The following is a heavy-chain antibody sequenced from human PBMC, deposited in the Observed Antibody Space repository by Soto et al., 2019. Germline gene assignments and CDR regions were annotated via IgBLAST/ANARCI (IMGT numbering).Heavy chain of an antibody. Sequence: SETLSLSCAVSGASISGFYWSWIRKSAGKGLEWIGRIYATGTTDYNPSLKSRVMMSVDTSKKQFSLKLRSVTAADTAVYYCVRDGTKTLRDWFDPWGQGISVTVSS. J-gene: IGHJ5*02. CDR3: VRDGTKTLRDWFDP. CDR1: GASISGFY. CDR2: IYATGTT. V-gene: IGHV4-4*07. D-gene: IGHD1-1*01.